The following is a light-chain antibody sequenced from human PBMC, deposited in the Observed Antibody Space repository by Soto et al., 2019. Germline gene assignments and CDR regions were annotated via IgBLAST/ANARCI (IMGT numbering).Light chain of an antibody. Sequence: QSVLTQPPSVSAAPGQKVTLSCSGRRSSLGSDCVSCYQQLPGTAPQLLIYENNKRPSGIPDRFSGSKSATSATLGITGLQTGDEADYYCAAWDTSLSGGVFGGGTKLTVL. CDR2: ENN. J-gene: IGLJ3*02. CDR3: AAWDTSLSGGV. CDR1: RSSLGSDC. V-gene: IGLV1-51*02.